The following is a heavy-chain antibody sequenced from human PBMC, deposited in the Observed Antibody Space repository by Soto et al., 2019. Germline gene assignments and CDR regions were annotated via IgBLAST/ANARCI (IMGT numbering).Heavy chain of an antibody. CDR1: GGSISSGGYY. Sequence: PSETLSLTCTVSGGSISSGGYYWSWIRQHPGKGLEWIGYIYYSGSTYYNPSLKSRVTISVDTSKNQFSLKLSSVTAADTAVYYCAREQTTAMVISWFDPWGQGTLVTVS. J-gene: IGHJ5*02. V-gene: IGHV4-30-4*08. CDR2: IYYSGST. CDR3: AREQTTAMVISWFDP. D-gene: IGHD5-18*01.